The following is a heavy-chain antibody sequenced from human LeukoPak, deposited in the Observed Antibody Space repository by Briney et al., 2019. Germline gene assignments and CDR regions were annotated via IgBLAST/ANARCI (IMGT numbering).Heavy chain of an antibody. D-gene: IGHD2-15*01. CDR2: ISYDGSNK. J-gene: IGHJ4*02. V-gene: IGHV3-30*18. Sequence: GGSLRLSCAASGFTFSDYYMSWIRQAPGKGLEWVAVISYDGSNKYYADSVKGRFTISRDNSKNTLYLQMNSLRAEDTAVYYCANGDYFDYWGQGTLVTVSS. CDR3: ANGDYFDY. CDR1: GFTFSDYY.